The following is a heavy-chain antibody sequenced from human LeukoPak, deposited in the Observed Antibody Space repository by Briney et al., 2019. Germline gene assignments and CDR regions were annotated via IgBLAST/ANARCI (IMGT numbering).Heavy chain of an antibody. J-gene: IGHJ6*03. CDR3: ARDRYTPRSGDYYYYMDV. D-gene: IGHD3-16*02. V-gene: IGHV4-59*01. Sequence: PSETLSLTCTVSGGSISSYYWSWIRQPPGKGLEWIGYIYYSGSTNYNPSLKSRVTISVDTSKNQFSLKLGSVTAADTAVYYCARDRYTPRSGDYYYYMDVWGKGTTVTVSS. CDR2: IYYSGST. CDR1: GGSISSYY.